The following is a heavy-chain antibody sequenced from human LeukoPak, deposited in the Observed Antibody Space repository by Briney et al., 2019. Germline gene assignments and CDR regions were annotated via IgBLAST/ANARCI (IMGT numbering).Heavy chain of an antibody. D-gene: IGHD3-10*01. V-gene: IGHV3-23*01. J-gene: IGHJ5*02. CDR2: ISGSGGST. CDR1: GFTFSSYA. Sequence: GGSLRLSCAASGFTFSSYAMSWVRQAPGKGLEWVSAISGSGGSTYYADSVKGRFTISRDNSKSTLYLQMNSLRAEDTAVYYCAKDGYYYGSGRGWFDPWGQGTLVTVSS. CDR3: AKDGYYYGSGRGWFDP.